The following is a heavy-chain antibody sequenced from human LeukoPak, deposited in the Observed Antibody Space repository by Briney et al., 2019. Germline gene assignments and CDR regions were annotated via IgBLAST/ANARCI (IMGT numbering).Heavy chain of an antibody. CDR2: IWYDGSNK. J-gene: IGHJ2*01. CDR1: GFTFSSYG. CDR3: AKGPYCGGDCYMIDWYFDL. D-gene: IGHD2-21*02. Sequence: QPGGSLRLSCAASGFTFSSYGMHWVRQAPGKGLEWVAVIWYDGSNKYYADSVKGRFTISRDNSKNTLYLQMNSLRAEDTAVYYCAKGPYCGGDCYMIDWYFDLWGRGTLVTVSS. V-gene: IGHV3-33*06.